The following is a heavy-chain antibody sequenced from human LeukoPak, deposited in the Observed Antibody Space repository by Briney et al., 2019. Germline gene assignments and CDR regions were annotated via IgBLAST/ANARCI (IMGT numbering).Heavy chain of an antibody. CDR1: GYTFTVYY. J-gene: IGHJ5*02. CDR3: ARGYCSGGTCYLVENWFDP. V-gene: IGHV1-2*06. CDR2: INPNSGDT. D-gene: IGHD2-15*01. Sequence: ASVKVSCKASGYTFTVYYMYWVRQAPGQGLEWMGRINPNSGDTDYAQNFQDRVTMTRDTSISTAYMELTNLRSDDTAVYYCARGYCSGGTCYLVENWFDPWGQGTLVTVSS.